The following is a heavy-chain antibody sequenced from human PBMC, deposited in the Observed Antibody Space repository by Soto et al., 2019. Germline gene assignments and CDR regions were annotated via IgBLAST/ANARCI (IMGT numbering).Heavy chain of an antibody. CDR2: ISAYNGNT. Sequence: QVQLVQSGAEVKKPGASVKVSCKASGYTFTSYGISWVRQAPGQGLEWMGWISAYNGNTNYAQKLQGRVTMTTDTSRSTAYRELGSLRSDDTAVYYCARVGGLWLVPEYIQHWGQGTLVTVSS. D-gene: IGHD6-19*01. V-gene: IGHV1-18*01. CDR1: GYTFTSYG. CDR3: ARVGGLWLVPEYIQH. J-gene: IGHJ1*01.